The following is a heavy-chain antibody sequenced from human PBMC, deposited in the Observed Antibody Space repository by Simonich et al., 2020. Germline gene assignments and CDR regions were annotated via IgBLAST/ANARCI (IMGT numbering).Heavy chain of an antibody. CDR3: ARDSSYYAFDI. CDR2: ISRSSSTL. J-gene: IGHJ3*02. CDR1: GFTFSSYS. Sequence: EVQLVESGGGLVQPGGSLRLSCAASGFTFSSYSMNWVRQAPGKGLEWVSYISRSSSTLYYADSVKGRFTISRDNAKNSLYLQMNSLRAEDTAVYYCARDSSYYAFDIWGQGTMVTVSS. D-gene: IGHD5-12*01. V-gene: IGHV3-48*01.